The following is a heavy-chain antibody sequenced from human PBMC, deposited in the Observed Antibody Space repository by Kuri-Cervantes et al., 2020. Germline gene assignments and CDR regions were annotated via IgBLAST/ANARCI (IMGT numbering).Heavy chain of an antibody. Sequence: SCAVSGGSISSGGYSWSWIRQHPGKGLEWIGYIYYSGSTYYNPSLKSRVTISVDTSKNQFSLKLSSVTAADTAVYYCARHATDMTIFGVVITPYGMDVWGQGTTVTVSS. CDR2: IYYSGST. V-gene: IGHV4-31*02. CDR3: ARHATDMTIFGVVITPYGMDV. CDR1: GGSISSGGYS. D-gene: IGHD3-3*01. J-gene: IGHJ6*02.